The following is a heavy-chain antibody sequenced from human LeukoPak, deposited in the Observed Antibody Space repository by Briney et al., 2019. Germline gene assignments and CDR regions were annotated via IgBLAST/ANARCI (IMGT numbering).Heavy chain of an antibody. CDR3: AKDLYTSKYSSSSTAFDI. J-gene: IGHJ3*02. D-gene: IGHD6-6*01. CDR1: GFTFSSYA. V-gene: IGHV3-23*01. CDR2: ITGSGGST. Sequence: GGSLRLSCAASGFTFSSYAMSWVRQAPGKGLEWVSAITGSGGSTYYADSVKGRFTISRDNSKNTLYLQMNSLRAEDTAVCYCAKDLYTSKYSSSSTAFDIWGQGAMVTVSS.